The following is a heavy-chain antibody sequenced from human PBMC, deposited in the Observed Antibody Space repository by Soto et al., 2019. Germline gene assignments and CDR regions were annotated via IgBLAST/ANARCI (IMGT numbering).Heavy chain of an antibody. Sequence: SETLSRTCPVSGGSVSNSNYCWGWIRQSPGKGLVWIGSVNHRGRSYSKSSVKSLVTHSVDKSKNEFSLNLNAVTASDMSGYFCMSQLSYELTQAYFDDWGQGTLVTVSS. CDR1: GGSVSNSNYC. CDR2: VNHRGRS. V-gene: IGHV4-39*01. CDR3: MSQLSYELTQAYFDD. J-gene: IGHJ4*03. D-gene: IGHD1-7*01.